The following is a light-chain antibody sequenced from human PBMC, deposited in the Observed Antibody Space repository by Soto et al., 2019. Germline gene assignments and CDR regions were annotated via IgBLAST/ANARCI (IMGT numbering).Light chain of an antibody. CDR1: QSVSSN. V-gene: IGKV3-15*01. CDR2: GAF. CDR3: QQYGNWLT. J-gene: IGKJ4*01. Sequence: EIVMTQSPATLSVSPGERATLSCRASQSVSSNLAWYQQKPGQAPRLLIYGAFTRATGIPARFSGSGSGTEFTLTISSLQSEDFAVYYCQQYGNWLTFGGGTKVEIK.